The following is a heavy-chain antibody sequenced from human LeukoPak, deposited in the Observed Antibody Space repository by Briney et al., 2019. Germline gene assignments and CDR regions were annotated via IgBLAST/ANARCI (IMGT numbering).Heavy chain of an antibody. CDR2: ISWNSGSI. D-gene: IGHD6-19*01. J-gene: IGHJ4*02. V-gene: IGHV3-9*01. Sequence: PGGSLRLSCAASGFTFDDYAMHWVRQAPGKGLEWVSGISWNSGSIGYADSVKGRFTISRDNAKNSLYLQMNSLRAEDTALYYCAKANQQLLVLSPPDYWGQGTLVTVSS. CDR1: GFTFDDYA. CDR3: AKANQQLLVLSPPDY.